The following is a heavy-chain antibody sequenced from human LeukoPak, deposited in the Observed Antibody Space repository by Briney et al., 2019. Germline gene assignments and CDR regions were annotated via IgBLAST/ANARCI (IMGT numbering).Heavy chain of an antibody. V-gene: IGHV4-39*01. CDR1: GGSIYTSSYY. CDR2: IYFSGVT. D-gene: IGHD3-9*01. Sequence: PSETLSLTCSVSGGSIYTSSYYWVWIRQPPGKGLEWIGSIYFSGVTYYSESLKNRVSLSTSGNHFSLELKSVIAADTAMYYCARHVKEYFDWLPSGYFDYWGQGVLVTVSS. CDR3: ARHVKEYFDWLPSGYFDY. J-gene: IGHJ4*02.